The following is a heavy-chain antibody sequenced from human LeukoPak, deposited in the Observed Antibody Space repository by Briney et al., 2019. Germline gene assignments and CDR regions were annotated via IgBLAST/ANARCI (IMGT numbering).Heavy chain of an antibody. Sequence: GGSLRLSCAASGFTFSSYAMHWVRQAPGKGLEWVAVISYDGSNKYYADSVKGRFTISRDNSKNTLYLQMNSLRAEDTAVYYCARAGALGGGDDDFDYWGQGTLVTVSS. CDR1: GFTFSSYA. V-gene: IGHV3-30*01. J-gene: IGHJ4*02. CDR2: ISYDGSNK. D-gene: IGHD3-16*01. CDR3: ARAGALGGGDDDFDY.